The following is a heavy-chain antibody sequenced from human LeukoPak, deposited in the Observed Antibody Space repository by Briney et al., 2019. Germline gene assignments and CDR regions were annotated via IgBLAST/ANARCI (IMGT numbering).Heavy chain of an antibody. Sequence: SVKVSCKTSGYTFTGYYMHWVRQAPGQGLEWMGGIIPIFGTANYAQKFQGRVTITADESTSTAYMELSSLRSEDTAVYYCARVAQPIYYYYYYMDVWGKGTTVTVSS. CDR2: IIPIFGTA. D-gene: IGHD1-14*01. CDR3: ARVAQPIYYYYYYMDV. V-gene: IGHV1-69*13. CDR1: GYTFTGYY. J-gene: IGHJ6*03.